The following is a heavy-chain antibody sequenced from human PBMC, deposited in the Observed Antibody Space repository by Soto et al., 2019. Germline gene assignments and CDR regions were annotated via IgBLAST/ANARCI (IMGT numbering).Heavy chain of an antibody. CDR2: IYYSGST. V-gene: IGHV4-31*11. CDR1: GGSISSCGYY. CDR3: ASLTLSRRYFDY. D-gene: IGHD3-9*01. Sequence: SETLSLTCAVSGGSISSCGYYWSWIRQHPGKGLEWIGYIYYSGSTYYNPSLKSRVTISVDTSKNQFSLKLSSVTAADTAVYYCASLTLSRRYFDYWGQGTLVTVSS. J-gene: IGHJ4*02.